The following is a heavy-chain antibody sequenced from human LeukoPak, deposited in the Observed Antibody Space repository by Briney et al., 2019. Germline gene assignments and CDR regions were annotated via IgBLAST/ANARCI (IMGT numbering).Heavy chain of an antibody. J-gene: IGHJ3*02. CDR2: INHSGST. Sequence: SETLSLTCAVYGGSFSGYYWSWIRQPPGKGLEWIGVINHSGSTNYNPSLKSRVAISVDTSKNQFSLKLSSVTAADTAVYYCARARFIVVVPAAIDIDAFDIWGQGTMVTVSS. V-gene: IGHV4-34*01. CDR1: GGSFSGYY. CDR3: ARARFIVVVPAAIDIDAFDI. D-gene: IGHD2-2*01.